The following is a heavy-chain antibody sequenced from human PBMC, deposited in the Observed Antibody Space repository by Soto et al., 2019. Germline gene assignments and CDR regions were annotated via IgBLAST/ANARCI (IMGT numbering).Heavy chain of an antibody. V-gene: IGHV4-59*08. CDR1: GGSISSYY. Sequence: QVQLQESGPGLVKPSETLSLTCPVSGGSISSYYWSWIRQPPGKGLEWIGYIYYSGGTNYNPSLKSRVTISVDSSKNHFSLKLSSVTAADTAVYYCARRYGGNLDYWGQGTLVTVSS. CDR3: ARRYGGNLDY. D-gene: IGHD1-26*01. J-gene: IGHJ4*02. CDR2: IYYSGGT.